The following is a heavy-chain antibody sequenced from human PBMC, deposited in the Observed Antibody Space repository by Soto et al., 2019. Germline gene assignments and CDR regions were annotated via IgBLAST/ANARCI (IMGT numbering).Heavy chain of an antibody. V-gene: IGHV4-34*01. J-gene: IGHJ4*02. Sequence: PSETLSLTCAVYGVSFSGYYWTWIRQPPGTGLEWIGGINHSGSTNYNPSLKSRVTISVDTSKNQFSLKLSSVTAADTAVYYCARHSGHIFFDYWGQGTLVTVSS. D-gene: IGHD1-26*01. CDR1: GVSFSGYY. CDR3: ARHSGHIFFDY. CDR2: INHSGST.